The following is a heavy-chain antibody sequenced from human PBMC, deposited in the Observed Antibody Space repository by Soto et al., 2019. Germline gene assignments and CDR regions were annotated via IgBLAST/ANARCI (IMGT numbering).Heavy chain of an antibody. J-gene: IGHJ4*02. CDR2: ISAYDGKT. D-gene: IGHD6-13*01. CDR1: GYTFTYYG. CDR3: ARVPAITAAVKSFDY. Sequence: QVQLVQSGPEVKKPGASVKVSCKASGYTFTYYGISWVRQAPGHGPEWMGWISAYDGKTNSAQKFQDRFTMTTDTSTSTAYMELRSLRSDDTAFYYCARVPAITAAVKSFDYWGQGTLVSVSS. V-gene: IGHV1-18*04.